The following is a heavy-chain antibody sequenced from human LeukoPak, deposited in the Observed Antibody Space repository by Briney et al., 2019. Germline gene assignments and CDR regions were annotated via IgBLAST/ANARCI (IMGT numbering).Heavy chain of an antibody. D-gene: IGHD3-10*01. CDR3: AKALWFGELPSIFDY. CDR1: GFTFSSYW. V-gene: IGHV3-74*03. J-gene: IGHJ4*02. Sequence: PGGSLRLSCAASGFTFSSYWMHWVRQAPGKGLVWVSGTNTDGSSTMYADSVKGRFTISRDNSKNTLYLQMNSLRAEDTAVYYCAKALWFGELPSIFDYWGQGTLVTVSS. CDR2: TNTDGSST.